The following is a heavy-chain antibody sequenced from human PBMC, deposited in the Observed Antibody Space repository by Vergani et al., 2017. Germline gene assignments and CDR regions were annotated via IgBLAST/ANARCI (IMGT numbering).Heavy chain of an antibody. J-gene: IGHJ3*01. V-gene: IGHV4-39*02. D-gene: IGHD3-10*01. CDR3: ARPVGPSAIADGYHV. CDR1: GASISRSHYY. CDR2: ISSSGSP. Sequence: QLQLQESGPGLVKPSETLSLSCRVSGASISRSHYYWGFIRQPPGKGLEWIGSISSSGSPYYNPTLKSRRAFSVETSKNLFSLRLKSVTATDTGMYYCARPVGPSAIADGYHVWGQGTMVTVS.